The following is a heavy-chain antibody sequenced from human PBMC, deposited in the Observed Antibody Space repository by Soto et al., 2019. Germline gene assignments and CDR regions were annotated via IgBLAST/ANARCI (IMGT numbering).Heavy chain of an antibody. V-gene: IGHV4-59*08. Sequence: SETLSLTCTVSGGSISSYYWSWIRQPPGKGLEWIGYIYYSGSTNYNPSLKSRVTISVDTSKNQFSLKLSSVTAADTAVYYCARHPVGYCSGGSCYEMGYYYYYMDVWGKGTKVTVSS. CDR1: GGSISSYY. J-gene: IGHJ6*03. CDR2: IYYSGST. D-gene: IGHD2-15*01. CDR3: ARHPVGYCSGGSCYEMGYYYYYMDV.